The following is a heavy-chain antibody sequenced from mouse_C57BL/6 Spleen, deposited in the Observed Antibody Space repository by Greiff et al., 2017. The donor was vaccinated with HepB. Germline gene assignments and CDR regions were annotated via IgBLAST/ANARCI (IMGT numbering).Heavy chain of an antibody. V-gene: IGHV2-2*01. D-gene: IGHD1-1*01. Sequence: VQGVESGPGLVQPSQCLSITCTVSGFSLTSYGVHWVRQSPGKGLEWLGVIWSGGSTAYNAAFISRLSISKDNSKSQVFFKMNSLQADYTAIYYCARIYYYGSSYDYYAMDYWGQGTSVTVSS. CDR1: GFSLTSYG. CDR2: IWSGGST. J-gene: IGHJ4*01. CDR3: ARIYYYGSSYDYYAMDY.